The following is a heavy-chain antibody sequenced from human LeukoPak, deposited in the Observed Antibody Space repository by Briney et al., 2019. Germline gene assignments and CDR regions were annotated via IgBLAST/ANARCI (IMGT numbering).Heavy chain of an antibody. CDR2: ISSSSSYI. CDR3: ASGSYSNDAFDI. D-gene: IGHD1-26*01. CDR1: GFTFSSYS. V-gene: IGHV3-21*01. J-gene: IGHJ3*02. Sequence: GGSLRLSCAASGFTFSSYSMNWVRQAPGKGLEWVPSISSSSSYIYYADSVKGRFTISRDNAKNSLYLQMNSLRAEDTAVYYCASGSYSNDAFDIWGQGTMVTVSS.